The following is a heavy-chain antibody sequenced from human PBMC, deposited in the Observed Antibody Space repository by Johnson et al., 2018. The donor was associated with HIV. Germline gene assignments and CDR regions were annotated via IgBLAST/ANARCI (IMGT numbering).Heavy chain of an antibody. CDR1: GFTFSSYW. J-gene: IGHJ3*02. CDR3: AKDGMLLRAFDI. D-gene: IGHD2-15*01. V-gene: IGHV3-7*01. Sequence: QLVESGGGLVQPGGSLRLSCGASGFTFSSYWMSWVRQAPGKGLEWVANIKEDGSEKYYVDSVKGRFTISRDNSKNTLYLQMNSLRAEDTAVYYCAKDGMLLRAFDIWGQGTMVTVSS. CDR2: IKEDGSEK.